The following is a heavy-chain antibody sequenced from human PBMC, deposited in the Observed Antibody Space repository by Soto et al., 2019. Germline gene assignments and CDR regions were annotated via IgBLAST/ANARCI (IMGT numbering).Heavy chain of an antibody. Sequence: SETLSLTCTVSGGSISSYYWSWIRQPPGKGLEWIGYIYYSGSTNYNPSLKSRVTISVDTSKNQFSLKLSSVTAADTAVYYCARSWGFALDYWGQGTLVTSPQ. CDR3: ARSWGFALDY. D-gene: IGHD3-10*01. V-gene: IGHV4-59*01. J-gene: IGHJ4*02. CDR1: GGSISSYY. CDR2: IYYSGST.